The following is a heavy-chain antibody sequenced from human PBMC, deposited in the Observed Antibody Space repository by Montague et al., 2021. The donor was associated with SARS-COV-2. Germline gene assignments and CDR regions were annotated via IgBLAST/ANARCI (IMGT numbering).Heavy chain of an antibody. D-gene: IGHD3-10*01. CDR2: INHSGSA. CDR3: ARVRYYGSGTSLGMDV. CDR1: GGSFSGYY. V-gene: IGHV4-34*01. Sequence: SETLSLTCAVYGGSFSGYYWCWIRQPPGKGLEWIGEINHSGSANYNPSLKSRVTISVDTSKNQFSLKLSSVTAADTAVYYCARVRYYGSGTSLGMDVWGQGTPVTVSS. J-gene: IGHJ6*02.